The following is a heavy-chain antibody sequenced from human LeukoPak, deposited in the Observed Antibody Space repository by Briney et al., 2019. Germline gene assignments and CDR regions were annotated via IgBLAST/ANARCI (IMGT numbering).Heavy chain of an antibody. Sequence: SVKVSCKASGGTFNSYAISWVRQAPGQGLEWMGGIIPIFGTANYAQKFQGRVTITTDESTSTAYMELSSLRSEDTAVYYCARDIAVAGDGLDYWGQGTLVTVSS. V-gene: IGHV1-69*05. CDR1: GGTFNSYA. CDR3: ARDIAVAGDGLDY. CDR2: IIPIFGTA. J-gene: IGHJ4*02. D-gene: IGHD6-19*01.